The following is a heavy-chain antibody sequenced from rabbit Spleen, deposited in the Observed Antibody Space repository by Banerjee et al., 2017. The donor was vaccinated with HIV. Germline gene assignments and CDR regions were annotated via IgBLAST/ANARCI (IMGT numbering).Heavy chain of an antibody. CDR3: ARDLTSVIGWNFNL. CDR2: IYTGKP. CDR1: GFSFSSGYD. J-gene: IGHJ4*01. D-gene: IGHD1-1*01. V-gene: IGHV1S45*01. Sequence: QEQLVESGGGLVKPGASLTLICTASGFSFSSGYDMSWVRQAPGKGLEWIGFIYTGKPVYATWAKGRFTISRTSSTSVTLQMTSLTAADTATYFCARDLTSVIGWNFNLWGPGTLVTVS.